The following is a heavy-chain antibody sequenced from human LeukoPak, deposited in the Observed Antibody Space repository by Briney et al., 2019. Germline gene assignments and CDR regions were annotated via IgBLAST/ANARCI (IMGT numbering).Heavy chain of an antibody. D-gene: IGHD1-26*01. Sequence: GGSLRLSCAASGFTFSTYWMHWVRQAPGKGLVWVSRINSDGSSTSYADSVKGRFTISRDNSKNTLYLQMNSLRAEDTAVYYCAKDQWSFSYFDYWGQGTLVTVSS. V-gene: IGHV3-74*01. CDR2: INSDGSST. CDR1: GFTFSTYW. CDR3: AKDQWSFSYFDY. J-gene: IGHJ4*02.